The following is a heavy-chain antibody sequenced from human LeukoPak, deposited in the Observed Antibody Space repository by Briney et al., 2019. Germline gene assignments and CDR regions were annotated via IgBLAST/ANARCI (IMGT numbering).Heavy chain of an antibody. V-gene: IGHV1-18*01. Sequence: ASVKVSCKASGYSFVLYGISWVRQAPGEGPEWMGWISGSTGDTNYAQKFQGRVTMTADTSTSTAYMELRNLRSDDTAVYYCARVEYCNVGNCYFRPGAYWGQGTLVTVSS. CDR2: ISGSTGDT. J-gene: IGHJ4*02. CDR1: GYSFVLYG. D-gene: IGHD2-15*01. CDR3: ARVEYCNVGNCYFRPGAY.